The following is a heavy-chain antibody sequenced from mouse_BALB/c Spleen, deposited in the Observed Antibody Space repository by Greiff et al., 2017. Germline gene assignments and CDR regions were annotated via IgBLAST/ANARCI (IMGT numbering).Heavy chain of an antibody. CDR1: GFTFSSYA. D-gene: IGHD2-3*01. CDR3: ARLDGYYNY. V-gene: IGHV5-9-4*01. Sequence: EVQLVESGGGLVKPGGSLKLSCAASGFTFSSYAMSWVRQSPEKRLEWVAEISSGGSYTYYPDTATGRFTISRDNAKNTLYLEMSSLRSEDTAMYYCARLDGYYNYWGQGTTLTVSS. CDR2: ISSGGSYT. J-gene: IGHJ2*01.